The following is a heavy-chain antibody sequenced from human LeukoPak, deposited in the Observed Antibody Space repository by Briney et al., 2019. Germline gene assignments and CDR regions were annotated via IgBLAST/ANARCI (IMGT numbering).Heavy chain of an antibody. CDR2: ISSSSSTI. Sequence: PGGSLRLSCAASGFTFSSYWMSWVRQAPGKGLEWVSYISSSSSTIYYADSVKGRFTISRDNAKNSLYLQMNSLRAEDTAVYYCARDSVYCSSTSCYTDYYYYMDVWGKGTTVTVSS. CDR1: GFTFSSYW. V-gene: IGHV3-48*01. CDR3: ARDSVYCSSTSCYTDYYYYMDV. J-gene: IGHJ6*03. D-gene: IGHD2-2*02.